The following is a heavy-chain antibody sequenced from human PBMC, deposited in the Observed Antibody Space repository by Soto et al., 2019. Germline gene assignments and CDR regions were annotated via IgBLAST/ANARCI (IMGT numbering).Heavy chain of an antibody. CDR1: GYSINSGSY. V-gene: IGHV4-38-2*02. D-gene: IGHD6-19*01. CDR3: ARVHVMVVAGSTFDY. Sequence: SETLSLTCTVSGYSINSGSYWAWIRQPPGKGPEWIASIYHGGTTFYNPSLKSRITISVDTSNNQFSLKLTSVTAADTAVYYCARVHVMVVAGSTFDYWGHGTLVTVSS. J-gene: IGHJ4*01. CDR2: IYHGGTT.